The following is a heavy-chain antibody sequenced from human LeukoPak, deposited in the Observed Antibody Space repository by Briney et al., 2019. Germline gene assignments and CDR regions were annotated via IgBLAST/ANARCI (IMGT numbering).Heavy chain of an antibody. CDR3: AGFFYDSSGAAFDI. CDR1: VPTFTSYA. Sequence: SVEVSCKASVPTFTSYAINWVRQAPGQGLEWMGVFIPSCGSPTYAQKFQGRVSFTTDESTDTAYMELSNLGSDDTAVFYCAGFFYDSSGAAFDIWGQGTMVTVSS. J-gene: IGHJ3*02. CDR2: FIPSCGSP. D-gene: IGHD3-22*01. V-gene: IGHV1-69*05.